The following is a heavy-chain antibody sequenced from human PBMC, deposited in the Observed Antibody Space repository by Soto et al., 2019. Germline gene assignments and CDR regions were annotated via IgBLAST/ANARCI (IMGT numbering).Heavy chain of an antibody. CDR3: ANGAVWSGYPVGMDV. J-gene: IGHJ6*02. V-gene: IGHV3-23*01. Sequence: GGSLRLSCAASGFTFSSYSMSWVRQAPGKGLEWVSAISGSGGSTYYADSVKGRFTISRDNSKNTLYLQMNSLRAEDTAVYYCANGAVWSGYPVGMDVWGQGTTVTVSS. CDR2: ISGSGGST. D-gene: IGHD3-3*01. CDR1: GFTFSSYS.